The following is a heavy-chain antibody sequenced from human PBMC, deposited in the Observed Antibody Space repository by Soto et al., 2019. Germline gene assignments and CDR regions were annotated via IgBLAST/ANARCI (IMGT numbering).Heavy chain of an antibody. CDR1: GGTFSSYT. CDR3: ARDLTTTVVTPSWFDP. Sequence: SMKGSCKASGGTFSSYTISWVRQAPGQGLEWMGRIIPILGIANYAQKFQGRVTITADKSTSTAYMELSSLRSEDTAVYYCARDLTTTVVTPSWFDPWGQGTLVTVSS. D-gene: IGHD4-17*01. J-gene: IGHJ5*02. CDR2: IIPILGIA. V-gene: IGHV1-69*04.